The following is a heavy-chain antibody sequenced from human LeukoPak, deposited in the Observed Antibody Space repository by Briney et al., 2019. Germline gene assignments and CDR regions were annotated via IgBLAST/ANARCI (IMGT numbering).Heavy chain of an antibody. CDR3: ARVCGTYPCYYGMDV. CDR1: GFTFSSYT. J-gene: IGHJ6*02. CDR2: IYDIGST. Sequence: GGSLRLSCAASGFTFSSYTMTWVRQTPEKGLEWVSVIYDIGSTYYADSVKGRFTIPRDNSKNTVYLQMNSLRVDDTAIYYCARVCGTYPCYYGMDVWGQGATVTVSS. V-gene: IGHV3-66*01. D-gene: IGHD1-26*01.